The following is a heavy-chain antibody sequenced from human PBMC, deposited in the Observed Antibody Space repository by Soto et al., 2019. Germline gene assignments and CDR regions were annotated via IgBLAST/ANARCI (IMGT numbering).Heavy chain of an antibody. Sequence: QVQLVESGGGVVQPGKSLRLSCAASGFAFNVYGIHWVRQAPGKGLEWVAIMWYDGNRKNYVDSVKGRFTISRDSSKNIVYLQMNNLRAEDTAVYYCANDSTPPYFDSWGQGTLVTVSS. V-gene: IGHV3-33*06. J-gene: IGHJ4*02. D-gene: IGHD3-3*02. CDR3: ANDSTPPYFDS. CDR2: MWYDGNRK. CDR1: GFAFNVYG.